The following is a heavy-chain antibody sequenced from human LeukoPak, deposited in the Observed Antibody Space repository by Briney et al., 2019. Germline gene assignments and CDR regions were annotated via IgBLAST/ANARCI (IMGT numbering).Heavy chain of an antibody. CDR1: GGSISSYY. V-gene: IGHV4-4*07. D-gene: IGHD5-12*01. J-gene: IGHJ4*02. CDR3: ARDNSGYDYDYFDY. Sequence: SETLSLTCTVSGGSISSYYWSWIRQPAGKGLEWIGRIYTSGSTNYNPSLKSRVTMSVDTSKNQFSLKLSSVTAADTAVYYCARDNSGYDYDYFDYWGQGTLVTVSS. CDR2: IYTSGST.